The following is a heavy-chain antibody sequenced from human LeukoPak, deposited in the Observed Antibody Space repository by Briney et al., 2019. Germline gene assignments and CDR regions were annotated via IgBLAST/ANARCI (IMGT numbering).Heavy chain of an antibody. J-gene: IGHJ4*02. Sequence: ASVKVSCKASGYTFSSYDINWVRQASGQGLEWMGWMNPNSGNTAYAQKFQGRVTMSRDTSISTAYMELSSLRSEDTAVYYCARLPKYSRPLDYWGQGTLVTVSS. D-gene: IGHD6-6*01. CDR3: ARLPKYSRPLDY. V-gene: IGHV1-8*02. CDR1: GYTFSSYD. CDR2: MNPNSGNT.